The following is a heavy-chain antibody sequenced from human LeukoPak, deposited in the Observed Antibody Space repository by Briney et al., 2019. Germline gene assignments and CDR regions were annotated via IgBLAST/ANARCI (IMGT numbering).Heavy chain of an antibody. J-gene: IGHJ3*02. V-gene: IGHV3-23*01. CDR1: GFTVSSNY. CDR3: AKSRSYTVRDAFEI. Sequence: GGSLRPSCAASGFTVSSNYMSWVRQAPGRGLEWVLGISNSGGDTQYADSVKGRFTISRDNSKNTLYLQMNSLRAEDTAVYYCAKSRSYTVRDAFEIWGQGTKVTVSS. D-gene: IGHD3-10*01. CDR2: ISNSGGDT.